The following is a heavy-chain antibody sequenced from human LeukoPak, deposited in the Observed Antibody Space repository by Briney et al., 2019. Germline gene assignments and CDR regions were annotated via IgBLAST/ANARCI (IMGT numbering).Heavy chain of an antibody. V-gene: IGHV3-74*01. CDR1: GFNFKNYW. CDR3: AKDKDYFDY. J-gene: IGHJ4*02. CDR2: IINDGSST. Sequence: GGSLRLSCEASGFNFKNYWMHWVRQAPGKGLEWVSRIINDGSSTTYADSVKGRFTISGDNAKDTLYLQMNSLRAEDTAVYYCAKDKDYFDYWGQGTLVTVSS.